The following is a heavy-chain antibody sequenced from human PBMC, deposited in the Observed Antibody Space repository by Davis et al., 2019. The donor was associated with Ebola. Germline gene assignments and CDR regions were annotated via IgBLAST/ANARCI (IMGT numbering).Heavy chain of an antibody. CDR3: ARIRTAGYANFYYGVGV. D-gene: IGHD5-18*01. Sequence: SGPTLVKPTQTLTLTCSFSGFSLNTFGMCVTWIRQPPGKALEWLALIDWDEDKYYSTSLGTRLTISKDTSKDQVVLTMTNMDPVDTATYYCARIRTAGYANFYYGVGVWGQGTPVTVSS. J-gene: IGHJ6*02. V-gene: IGHV2-70*01. CDR1: GFSLNTFGMC. CDR2: IDWDEDK.